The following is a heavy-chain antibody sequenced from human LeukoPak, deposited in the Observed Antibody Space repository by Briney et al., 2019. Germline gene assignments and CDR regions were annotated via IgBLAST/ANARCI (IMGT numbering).Heavy chain of an antibody. Sequence: ASVNVSCKASGYTFTSYDINWVRQATGQGLEWMGWMNPNSGNTGYAQKFQGRVTMTRNTSISTAYMELSSLRSEDTAVYYCARGSPVGWQEMYYFDYWGQGTLVTVSS. CDR3: ARGSPVGWQEMYYFDY. V-gene: IGHV1-8*01. CDR2: MNPNSGNT. CDR1: GYTFTSYD. J-gene: IGHJ4*02.